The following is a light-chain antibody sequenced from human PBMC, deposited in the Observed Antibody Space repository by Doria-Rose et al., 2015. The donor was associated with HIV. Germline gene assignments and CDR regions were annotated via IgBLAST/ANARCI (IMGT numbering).Light chain of an antibody. CDR3: MQALQTPYT. CDR1: QSLLHTIGYNY. J-gene: IGKJ2*01. V-gene: IGKV2-28*01. Sequence: VLTQPPLSLPVTPGQPASISCRSSQSLLHTIGYNYLDWYLQKPEQSPQLLIYLGSNRASGVPDRFSGSGSGTDFTLKISRVEAEDVGVYYCMQALQTPYTFGQGTKLEIK. CDR2: LGS.